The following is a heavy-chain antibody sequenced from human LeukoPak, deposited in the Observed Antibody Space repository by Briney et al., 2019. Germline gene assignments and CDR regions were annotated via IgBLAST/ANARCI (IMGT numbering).Heavy chain of an antibody. D-gene: IGHD3-22*01. J-gene: IGHJ4*02. CDR1: GFTFSNYW. CDR2: IKRDGSEK. Sequence: GGSLRLSCAASGFTFSNYWMSWVRQAPGKGLEWVANIKRDGSEKYYVDSVKGRFTISRDNAKNSLYLQMNSLRADDTAVYYCARDFEERGYYLADFDYWGQGTLVTVSS. CDR3: ARDFEERGYYLADFDY. V-gene: IGHV3-7*01.